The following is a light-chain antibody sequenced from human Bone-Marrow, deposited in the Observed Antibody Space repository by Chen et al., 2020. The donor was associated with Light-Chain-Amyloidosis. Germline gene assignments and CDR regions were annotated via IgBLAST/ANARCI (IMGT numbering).Light chain of an antibody. CDR1: NSGSTS. Sequence: SYVLPQPSSVSVAPGQTATIACEGNNSGSTSVHWYQQTPGQAPLLVVYDDSDRPSGIPERLSGSNSGNTATLTISRVEAGDEADYYCQVWDRSSDRPVFGGGTKLTVL. J-gene: IGLJ3*02. CDR3: QVWDRSSDRPV. CDR2: DDS. V-gene: IGLV3-21*02.